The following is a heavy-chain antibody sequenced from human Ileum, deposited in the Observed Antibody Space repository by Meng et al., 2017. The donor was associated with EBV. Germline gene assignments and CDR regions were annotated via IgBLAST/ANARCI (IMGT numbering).Heavy chain of an antibody. Sequence: QVQLQESGPGLVKPSGTLSLTCAVSGGSISRSDWWSGVRQPPGKGLEWIGETSHSGSTNYSPSLKGRVTISLDKSKNQLSLKLNSVTAADTAVYYCASSDYYRSDYWGQGTLVTVSS. CDR1: GGSISRSDW. J-gene: IGHJ4*02. CDR2: TSHSGST. CDR3: ASSDYYRSDY. D-gene: IGHD3-22*01. V-gene: IGHV4-4*02.